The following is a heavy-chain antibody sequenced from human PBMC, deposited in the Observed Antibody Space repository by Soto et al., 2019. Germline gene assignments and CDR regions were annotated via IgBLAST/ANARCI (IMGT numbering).Heavy chain of an antibody. J-gene: IGHJ4*02. CDR3: VRIEAGYSSGWYGVY. CDR1: GGSFSGYY. Sequence: QVQLQQWGAGLLKPSETLSLTCAVYGGSFSGYYWSWIRQPPGKGLEWIGEINHSGSTNDYPSLNSRVSVSVDTSKNQSSLTLGSVSAADTAVYYCVRIEAGYSSGWYGVYWGKGTLVTVSS. V-gene: IGHV4-34*01. CDR2: INHSGST. D-gene: IGHD6-19*01.